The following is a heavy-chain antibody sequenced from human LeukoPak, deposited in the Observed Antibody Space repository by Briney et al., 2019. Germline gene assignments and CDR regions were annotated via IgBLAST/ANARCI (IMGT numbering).Heavy chain of an antibody. CDR2: ITGSGVTT. D-gene: IGHD3-16*02. CDR1: GFTFSNYA. J-gene: IGHJ4*02. Sequence: GGSLRLSCAASGFTFSNYAMSWVRQAPGKGLEWVSGITGSGVTTYYADSVKGRFTFSRDNSKDTLYLQLNSLRAEDTAVYYCARLREITFGGVIGIDYWGQGTLVTVSS. V-gene: IGHV3-23*01. CDR3: ARLREITFGGVIGIDY.